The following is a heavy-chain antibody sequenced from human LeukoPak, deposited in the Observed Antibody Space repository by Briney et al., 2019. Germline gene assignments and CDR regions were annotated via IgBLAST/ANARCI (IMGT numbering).Heavy chain of an antibody. J-gene: IGHJ4*02. CDR2: INHSGST. D-gene: IGHD3-10*01. CDR1: GGSFSGYY. Sequence: SETLSLTCAVYGGSFSGYYWSWIRQPPGKGLEWIGEINHSGSTNYNPSLKSRVTISVDTSKNQFSLKLSSVTAADTAVYYCARRRTYYYGSGSYSYFDYWGQGTLVTVSS. CDR3: ARRRTYYYGSGSYSYFDY. V-gene: IGHV4-34*01.